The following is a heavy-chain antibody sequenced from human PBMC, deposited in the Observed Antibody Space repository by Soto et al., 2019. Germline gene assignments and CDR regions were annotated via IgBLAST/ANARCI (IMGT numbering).Heavy chain of an antibody. Sequence: SETLSLTCTVSGGSIISGGYYWSWIRQHPGKGLEWIGYIYYSGSTYYNPSLKSRVTISVDTSKNQFSLKLSSVTAADTAVYYCARVYYDILTGYRPSNWFDPWGQGTLVTVSS. D-gene: IGHD3-9*01. CDR3: ARVYYDILTGYRPSNWFDP. CDR1: GGSIISGGYY. J-gene: IGHJ5*02. CDR2: IYYSGST. V-gene: IGHV4-31*03.